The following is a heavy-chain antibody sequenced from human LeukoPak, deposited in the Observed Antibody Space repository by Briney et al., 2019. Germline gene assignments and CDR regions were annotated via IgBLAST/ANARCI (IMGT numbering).Heavy chain of an antibody. Sequence: ASVKVSCKASGGTFSSYAISWVQQAPGQGLEWMGGIIPIFGTANYAQKFQGRVTITADKSTSTAYMELSSLRSEDTAVYYCARGGRDYYDSSGYYYDWFDPWGQGTLVTVSS. V-gene: IGHV1-69*06. CDR1: GGTFSSYA. CDR3: ARGGRDYYDSSGYYYDWFDP. D-gene: IGHD3-22*01. CDR2: IIPIFGTA. J-gene: IGHJ5*02.